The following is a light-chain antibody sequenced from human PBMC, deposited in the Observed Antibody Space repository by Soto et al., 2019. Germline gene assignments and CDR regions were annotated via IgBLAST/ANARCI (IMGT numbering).Light chain of an antibody. J-gene: IGKJ4*01. CDR2: GAS. Sequence: DIQMTQSPSTLSTSVGDRVTITCRASQTINNYLNWYQQKPGKAPKCLIYGASSLQSGVSSRFSGRGSGTDYTLTISSLQPEDFATYYCQQSYDSPPTFGGGTKVEIK. V-gene: IGKV1-39*01. CDR1: QTINNY. CDR3: QQSYDSPPT.